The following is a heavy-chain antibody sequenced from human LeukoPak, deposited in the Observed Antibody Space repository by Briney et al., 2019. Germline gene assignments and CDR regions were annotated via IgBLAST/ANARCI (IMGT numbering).Heavy chain of an antibody. CDR1: GGSFSGYY. J-gene: IGHJ3*02. D-gene: IGHD2/OR15-2a*01. V-gene: IGHV4-34*01. CDR3: ARVLLAPDVFDI. CDR2: INHSGST. Sequence: PSETLSLTCAVSGGSFSGYYWSWIRQPPGKGLEWIGEINHSGSTNYNPSLKSRVTISVDTSKNQFSLKLSSVTAADTAVYYCARVLLAPDVFDIWVQGTMVTVSS.